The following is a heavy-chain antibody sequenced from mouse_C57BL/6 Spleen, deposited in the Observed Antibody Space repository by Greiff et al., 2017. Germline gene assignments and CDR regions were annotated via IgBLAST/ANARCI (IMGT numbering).Heavy chain of an antibody. D-gene: IGHD2-5*01. J-gene: IGHJ2*01. V-gene: IGHV1-52*01. Sequence: QVQLQQPGAELVRPGSSVKLSCKASGYTFTSYWMHWVKQRPIQGLEWIGNIDPSDSETHYNQKFKDKATLTVDKSSSTAYMQLSSLTSEDSAVYYCAKGASYSNYGDYWGQGTTLTVSS. CDR3: AKGASYSNYGDY. CDR2: IDPSDSET. CDR1: GYTFTSYW.